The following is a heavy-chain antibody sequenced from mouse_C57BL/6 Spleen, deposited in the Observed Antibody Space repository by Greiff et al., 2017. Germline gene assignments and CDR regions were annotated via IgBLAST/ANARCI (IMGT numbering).Heavy chain of an antibody. Sequence: EVKVEESGPGLVKPSQSLSLTCSVTGYSITSGYYWNWIRQFPGNKLEWMGYISYDGSNNYNPSLKNRISITRDTSKNQFFLKLNSVTTEDTATYYCASSYYYGSSYSYYFDYWGQGTTLTVSS. V-gene: IGHV3-6*01. CDR1: GYSITSGYY. CDR2: ISYDGSN. CDR3: ASSYYYGSSYSYYFDY. J-gene: IGHJ2*01. D-gene: IGHD1-1*01.